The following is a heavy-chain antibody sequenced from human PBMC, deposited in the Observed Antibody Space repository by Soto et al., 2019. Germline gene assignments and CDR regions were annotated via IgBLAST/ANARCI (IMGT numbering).Heavy chain of an antibody. J-gene: IGHJ4*02. V-gene: IGHV4-39*01. D-gene: IGHD2-15*01. Sequence: SETLSLTCTVSGVSITTTIYYWGWIRQPPGKGLEWIGSVYFSGTTYYNPSLKSRVTISVYTSKNHFSLRLSSVTAADTAIYYCARHGLYWGPGSLLTVSS. CDR1: GVSITTTIYY. CDR3: ARHGLY. CDR2: VYFSGTT.